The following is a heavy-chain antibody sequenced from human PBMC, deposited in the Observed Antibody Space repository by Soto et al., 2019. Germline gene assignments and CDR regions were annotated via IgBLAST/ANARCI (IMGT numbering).Heavy chain of an antibody. V-gene: IGHV5-51*01. CDR3: ARSTAVLYCSSTSCYNWYFDL. Sequence: EVQLVQSGAEVKKPGESLKISCKGSGYSFTSYWIGWVRQMPGKGLEWMGIIYPGDSDTRYSPSFQGQVTISADKSISTAYLQWSSLKASDTAMYYCARSTAVLYCSSTSCYNWYFDLWGRGTLVTVSS. D-gene: IGHD2-2*02. CDR2: IYPGDSDT. CDR1: GYSFTSYW. J-gene: IGHJ2*01.